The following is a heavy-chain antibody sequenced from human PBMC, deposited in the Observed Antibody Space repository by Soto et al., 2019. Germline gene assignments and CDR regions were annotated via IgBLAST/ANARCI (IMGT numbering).Heavy chain of an antibody. J-gene: IGHJ6*02. CDR3: ARMGIVLVPAAMGGYYYYGMEV. CDR2: IDWDDDK. Sequence: SGPKPRNHTQTVRLTFTFSGLSLSYSGMCVSWIRQPPGKALEWLARIDWDDDKCYSTSLKTRLTISKDTSKNQVVLTMTNMDPVDTATYYCARMGIVLVPAAMGGYYYYGMEVWGQGTTVTVS. D-gene: IGHD2-2*01. CDR1: GLSLSYSGMC. V-gene: IGHV2-70*11.